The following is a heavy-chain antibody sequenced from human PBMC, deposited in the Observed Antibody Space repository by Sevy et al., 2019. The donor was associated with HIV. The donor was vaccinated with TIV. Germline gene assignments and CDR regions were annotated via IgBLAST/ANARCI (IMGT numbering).Heavy chain of an antibody. CDR3: ARDVVVRGVFPTYYYHYYMDV. CDR1: GASITNYY. D-gene: IGHD3-10*01. CDR2: INTRADT. V-gene: IGHV4-4*07. Sequence: SETLSLTCTVSGASITNYYWSWIRQPAGKGLEWIGRINTRADTHYNPSLKSRVTMTLGTSQKHYYLKLTSVMAADTAVYYCARDVVVRGVFPTYYYHYYMDVWGKGTTVTVSS. J-gene: IGHJ6*03.